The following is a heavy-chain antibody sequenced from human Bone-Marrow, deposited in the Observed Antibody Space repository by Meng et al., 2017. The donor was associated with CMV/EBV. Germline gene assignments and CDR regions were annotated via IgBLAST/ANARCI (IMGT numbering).Heavy chain of an antibody. CDR2: ISSSSSYI. J-gene: IGHJ5*02. Sequence: GGSLRLSCAASGFTFSSYSMNWVRQAPGKGLEWVSSISSSSSYIYYADSVKGRFTISRDNAKNSLYLQMNSLRAEDTAVYYCARDVKHGWRPVFDPWGQGTLVTVSS. D-gene: IGHD2-21*02. CDR1: GFTFSSYS. CDR3: ARDVKHGWRPVFDP. V-gene: IGHV3-21*01.